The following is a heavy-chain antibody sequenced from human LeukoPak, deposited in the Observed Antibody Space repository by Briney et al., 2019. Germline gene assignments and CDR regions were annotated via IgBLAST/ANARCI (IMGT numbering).Heavy chain of an antibody. J-gene: IGHJ4*02. CDR2: ITGSGGST. Sequence: GGSLRLSCAASGFTFSSYAMSWVRQAPGKGLEWVSAITGSGGSTYHVDSVKGRFTISRDNSKNTLYLQMNNLRAEDTAVYYCARYYYGSGRYCDYWGQGTLVTVSS. CDR3: ARYYYGSGRYCDY. D-gene: IGHD3-10*01. CDR1: GFTFSSYA. V-gene: IGHV3-23*01.